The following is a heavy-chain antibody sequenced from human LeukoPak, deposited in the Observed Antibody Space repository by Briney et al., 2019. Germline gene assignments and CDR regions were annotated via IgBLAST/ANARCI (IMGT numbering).Heavy chain of an antibody. CDR1: GFTFSSYE. J-gene: IGHJ4*02. CDR3: AREGVYGDDHYFDY. D-gene: IGHD4-17*01. V-gene: IGHV3-48*03. Sequence: GGSLRLSCAASGFTFSSYEMNWVRQAPGKGLEWVSYISSSGSTIYYADSVKGRFTISRDNAKNSLYLQMNSLRAEDTAVYYCAREGVYGDDHYFDYWGQGTLVTVSS. CDR2: ISSSGSTI.